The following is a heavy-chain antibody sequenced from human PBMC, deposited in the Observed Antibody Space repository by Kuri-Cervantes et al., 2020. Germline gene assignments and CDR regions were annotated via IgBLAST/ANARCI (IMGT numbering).Heavy chain of an antibody. Sequence: ASVKVSCKVSGYTLTELSMHWVRQAPGKGLEWMGGFDPEDGETIYAQKFQGRVTMTEDTSTDTAYMELSSLRSEDTAVYYCARGYYGSGSYYNAPGYWGQGTLVTVSS. CDR2: FDPEDGET. CDR3: ARGYYGSGSYYNAPGY. CDR1: GYTLTELS. D-gene: IGHD3-10*01. V-gene: IGHV1-24*01. J-gene: IGHJ4*02.